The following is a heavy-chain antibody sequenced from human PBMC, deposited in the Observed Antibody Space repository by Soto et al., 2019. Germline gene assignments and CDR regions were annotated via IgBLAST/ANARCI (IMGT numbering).Heavy chain of an antibody. J-gene: IGHJ1*01. CDR3: TLNHCAGGGCYDRDY. CDR2: ISSGGSP. D-gene: IGHD2-15*01. Sequence: SETLSLTCDVSDESVTSPGNYWNWIRQRPDTGLEWIGYISSGGSPFYNPSLKSRVSISLDTSKNVISLALRSVTAADTAVYYSTLNHCAGGGCYDRDYWGRGTRVTVSS. V-gene: IGHV4-31*11. CDR1: DESVTSPGNY.